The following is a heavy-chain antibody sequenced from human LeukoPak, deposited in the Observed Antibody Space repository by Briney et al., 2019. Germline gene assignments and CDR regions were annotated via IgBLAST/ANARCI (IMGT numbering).Heavy chain of an antibody. CDR1: GFNFCTDL. CDR2: IKEDGSRQ. J-gene: IGHJ5*01. CDR3: ARDGGGYDS. V-gene: IGHV3-7*01. Sequence: GSLRLSFAASGFNFCTDLMRWVRQTPGKGVEWVANIKEDGSRQYYVDSVKGRFTISRDNAKNSLYLQMNSLRVEDTAVYYCARDGGGYDSWGQGTLVTVSS. D-gene: IGHD5-24*01.